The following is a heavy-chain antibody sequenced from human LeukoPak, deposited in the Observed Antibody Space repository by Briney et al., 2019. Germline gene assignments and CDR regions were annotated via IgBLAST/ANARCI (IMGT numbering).Heavy chain of an antibody. J-gene: IGHJ4*02. V-gene: IGHV3-11*06. CDR1: GFTFSDYY. Sequence: PGGSLRLSCAASGFTFSDYYMSWIRQAPGKGLEWVSYISSSSSYTNYADSVKGRFTISRDNAKNSLYLQMNSLRAEDTAVYYCAKDDRGNEAPFDYWGQGTLVTVSS. CDR3: AKDDRGNEAPFDY. CDR2: ISSSSSYT.